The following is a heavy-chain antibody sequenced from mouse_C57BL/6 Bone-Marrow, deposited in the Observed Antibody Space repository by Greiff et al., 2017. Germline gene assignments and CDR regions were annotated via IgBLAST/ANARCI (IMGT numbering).Heavy chain of an antibody. Sequence: EVQVVESGAELVRPGASVKLSCTASGFTIKDDYMHWVKQRPEQGLEWIGWIDPENGDTEYASKFQGKATITADTSSNTAYLQLSSLTSEDTAVYYCTYYCGSGYYCAMDYWGQGTSVTVSS. V-gene: IGHV14-4*01. J-gene: IGHJ4*01. CDR1: GFTIKDDY. CDR3: TYYCGSGYYCAMDY. D-gene: IGHD1-1*01. CDR2: IDPENGDT.